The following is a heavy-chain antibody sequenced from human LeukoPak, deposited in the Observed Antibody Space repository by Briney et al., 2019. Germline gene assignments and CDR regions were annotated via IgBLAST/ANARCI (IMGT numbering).Heavy chain of an antibody. V-gene: IGHV3-23*01. CDR2: ISGSGGST. Sequence: GGSLRLSCAAPGFPFSSYAMSWVRQAPGEGLEWVSAISGSGGSTYYADSVKGRFTISRDNSKNTLYLQMDSLRAEDTAVYYCAKDYQRVVVIAFFDYWGQGTLVTVSS. D-gene: IGHD3-22*01. J-gene: IGHJ4*02. CDR1: GFPFSSYA. CDR3: AKDYQRVVVIAFFDY.